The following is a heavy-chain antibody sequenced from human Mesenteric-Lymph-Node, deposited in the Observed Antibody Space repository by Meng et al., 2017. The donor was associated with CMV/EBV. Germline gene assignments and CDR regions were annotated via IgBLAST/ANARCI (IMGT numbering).Heavy chain of an antibody. V-gene: IGHV4-61*01. CDR2: IYYSGST. CDR1: GGSISSSTYY. D-gene: IGHD4-17*01. J-gene: IGHJ3*02. CDR3: ARDRATTGI. Sequence: SETLSLTCTVSGGSISSSTYYWGWIRQPPGKGLEWIGYIYYSGSTNYNPSLKSRVTISVDTSKNQFSLKLSSVTAADTAVYYCARDRATTGIWGQGTMVTVSS.